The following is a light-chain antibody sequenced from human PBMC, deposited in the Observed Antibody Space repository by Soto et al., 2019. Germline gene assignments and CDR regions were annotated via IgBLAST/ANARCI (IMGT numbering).Light chain of an antibody. CDR2: AAS. Sequence: IQLTQSPSSLSASVGDRVTITCRASQGISSYLAWYQQKPGKAPKLLIYAASTLQSGVPSRFSGSGSGTDFTLTIISLQPEDFATYYCQQLNSYPSFGGGTKVEIK. J-gene: IGKJ4*01. CDR1: QGISSY. CDR3: QQLNSYPS. V-gene: IGKV1-9*01.